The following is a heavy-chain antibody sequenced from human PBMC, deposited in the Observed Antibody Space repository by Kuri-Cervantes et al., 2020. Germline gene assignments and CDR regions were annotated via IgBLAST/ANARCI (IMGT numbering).Heavy chain of an antibody. V-gene: IGHV3-33*01. J-gene: IGHJ4*02. CDR2: IWYDGSNK. Sequence: GGSLRLSCAASGFTFSSYGMHWVRQAPGKGLEWVAVIWYDGSNKYYADSVKGRFTISRENAKNSLYLQMNSLRAEDTAAYYCARELGRGVISPCLDYWGQGTLVTVSS. CDR3: ARELGRGVISPCLDY. CDR1: GFTFSSYG. D-gene: IGHD3-10*01.